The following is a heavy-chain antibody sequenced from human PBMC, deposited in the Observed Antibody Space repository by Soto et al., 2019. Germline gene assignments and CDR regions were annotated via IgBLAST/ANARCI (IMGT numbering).Heavy chain of an antibody. CDR1: GFTFSNFG. CDR3: ARVFCRGDCYSPLDY. Sequence: GGSLRLSCVASGFTFSNFGLNWVRQAPGKGLEWVSSISSSDKYIYYADSVKGRFTISRDNAKNSLSLQMNSLRANDTAVYYCARVFCRGDCYSPLDYWGQGTLVTVSS. CDR2: ISSSDKYI. J-gene: IGHJ4*02. V-gene: IGHV3-21*01. D-gene: IGHD2-21*02.